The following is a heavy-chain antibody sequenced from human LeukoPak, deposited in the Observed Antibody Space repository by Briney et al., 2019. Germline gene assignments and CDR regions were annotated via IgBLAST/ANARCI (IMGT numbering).Heavy chain of an antibody. CDR2: IRYDGSNK. D-gene: IGHD5-24*01. J-gene: IGHJ4*02. CDR1: GFTFSSYG. Sequence: GGSLRLSCAASGFTFSSYGMHWVRQAPGKGLEWVAFIRYDGSNKYYADSVKSRFTISRDNSKNTLYLQMNSLRAEDTAVYYCATPVAEMATILSDYWGQGTLVTVSS. CDR3: ATPVAEMATILSDY. V-gene: IGHV3-30*02.